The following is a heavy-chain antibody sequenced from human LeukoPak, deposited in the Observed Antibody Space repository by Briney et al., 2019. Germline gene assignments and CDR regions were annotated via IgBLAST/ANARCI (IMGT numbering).Heavy chain of an antibody. D-gene: IGHD6-19*01. V-gene: IGHV4-59*08. CDR1: GGSIGSDY. CDR2: IYYTGGT. J-gene: IGHJ4*02. Sequence: SETLSLTCTVSGGSIGSDYWTWIRQPPGKGLEYIGYIYYTGGTNYNPSLKSRVTISVDTSKNQFSLKLSSVAAADTAVYFCAKYGNSGWVIDNWGQGTLVTVSS. CDR3: AKYGNSGWVIDN.